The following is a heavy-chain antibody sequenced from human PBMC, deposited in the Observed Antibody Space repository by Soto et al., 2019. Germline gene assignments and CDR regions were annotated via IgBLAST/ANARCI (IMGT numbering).Heavy chain of an antibody. CDR1: GFTFSDFA. V-gene: IGHV3-73*02. J-gene: IGHJ4*02. D-gene: IGHD1-1*01. CDR3: TRHTTVGANDY. CDR2: IRSKPNNYAT. Sequence: EVQLVQSGGGLVQPGGSLILSCAASGFTFSDFAMHWVRQASGKGLEWVGRIRSKPNNYATTYAASGKGRFTISRDDSKNTAYLQMSSLKTEDTAVYYCTRHTTVGANDYWGQGTLVTVSS.